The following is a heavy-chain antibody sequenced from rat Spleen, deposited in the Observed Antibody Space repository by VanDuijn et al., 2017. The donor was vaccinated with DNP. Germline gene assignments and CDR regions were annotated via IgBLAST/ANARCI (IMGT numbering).Heavy chain of an antibody. V-gene: IGHV5-31*01. CDR2: ISNTGDNT. CDR1: GFIFSNYW. D-gene: IGHD1-4*01. J-gene: IGHJ2*01. CDR3: AGRPPPTRVPFDY. Sequence: EVQLVESGGGPVQPGRSLKLSCVASGFIFSNYWMTWIRQAPGKGLEWVASISNTGDNTYYSDSVKGRFIISRNNAKSTLYLQMDSLRSDDTATYFCAGRPPPTRVPFDYWGQGCMVTVAS.